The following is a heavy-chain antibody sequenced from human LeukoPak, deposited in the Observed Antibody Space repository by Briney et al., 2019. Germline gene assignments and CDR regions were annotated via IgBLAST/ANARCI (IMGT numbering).Heavy chain of an antibody. CDR2: ISSSGYI. Sequence: GGSLRLSCAASGFTFSSYSMNWVRQAPGKGLEWVSSISSSGYIYYADSVKGRFTISRDNAKNSLYLQMNSLRAEDTAVYYCARGIVGATSWYFDYWGQGTLVTVSS. V-gene: IGHV3-21*01. CDR3: ARGIVGATSWYFDY. CDR1: GFTFSSYS. J-gene: IGHJ4*02. D-gene: IGHD1-26*01.